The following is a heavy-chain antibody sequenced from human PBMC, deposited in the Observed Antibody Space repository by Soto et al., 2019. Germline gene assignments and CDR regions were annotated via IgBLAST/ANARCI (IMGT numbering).Heavy chain of an antibody. CDR1: GGSISSYY. D-gene: IGHD2-15*01. J-gene: IGHJ4*02. V-gene: IGHV4-59*01. CDR3: ARGSGGSYDFGY. CDR2: IYYSGST. Sequence: QVQLQESGPGLVKPSETLSLTCTVSGGSISSYYWSWIRQPPGKGLEWIGDIYYSGSTNYNPSLKSRVTISVDTSKNQFSLKLSSVTAADTAVYYCARGSGGSYDFGYWGQGTLVTVSS.